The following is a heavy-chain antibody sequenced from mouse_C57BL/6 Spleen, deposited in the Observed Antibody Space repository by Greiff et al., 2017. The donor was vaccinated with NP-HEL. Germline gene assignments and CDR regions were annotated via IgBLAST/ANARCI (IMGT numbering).Heavy chain of an antibody. CDR3: AKDLPLYYYAMDY. CDR2: INPNNGGT. CDR1: GYTFTDYN. Sequence: EVQLQQSGPELVKPGASVKMSCKASGYTFTDYNMHWVKQSHGKSLEWIGYINPNNGGTSYNQKFKGKATLTVNKSSSTAYMELRSLTSEDSAVYYCAKDLPLYYYAMDYWGQGTSVTVSS. D-gene: IGHD2-1*01. J-gene: IGHJ4*01. V-gene: IGHV1-22*01.